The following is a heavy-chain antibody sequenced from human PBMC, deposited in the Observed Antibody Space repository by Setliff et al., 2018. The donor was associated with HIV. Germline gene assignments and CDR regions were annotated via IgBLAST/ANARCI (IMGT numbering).Heavy chain of an antibody. D-gene: IGHD1-26*01. Sequence: PGGSLRLSCAASGVTFSTYEMNWVRQAPGKGLEWVGNIKQDGSEKDYMDSVKGRFTISRDNAKNSLYLQMNSLRVEDTAVYYCATDCAVVGGTGSLDSWGQGTLVTVSS. V-gene: IGHV3-7*05. CDR3: ATDCAVVGGTGSLDS. CDR1: GVTFSTYE. CDR2: IKQDGSEK. J-gene: IGHJ4*02.